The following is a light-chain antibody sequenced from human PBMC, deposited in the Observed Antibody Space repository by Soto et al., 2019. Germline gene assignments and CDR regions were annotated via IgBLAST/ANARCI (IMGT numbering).Light chain of an antibody. CDR2: GAS. CDR1: QSGSSSY. CDR3: QQYGSSLYT. J-gene: IGKJ2*01. Sequence: EMGLTQSPGTLSLSPGERATLSCMASQSGSSSYLARYQQKPGQAPRLLIYGASGRATGIPDRFSGSGYETGFSLTISRLEHGDFAVYYCQQYGSSLYTVGQGTKLEIK. V-gene: IGKV3-20*01.